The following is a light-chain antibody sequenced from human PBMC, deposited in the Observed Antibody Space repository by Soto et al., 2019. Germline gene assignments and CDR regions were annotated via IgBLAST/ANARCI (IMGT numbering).Light chain of an antibody. CDR2: DVS. J-gene: IGLJ2*01. CDR1: SSDVGAYKY. V-gene: IGLV2-14*01. CDR3: SSYTSRSTVV. Sequence: QSVLTQPASVSGSPGQSITISCTGTSSDVGAYKYVSWYQQHPGKVPKLIIYDVSNRPSGVSNRFSGSKSGNTASLTISGLQSEDEADYYCSSYTSRSTVVFGGGTKVTVL.